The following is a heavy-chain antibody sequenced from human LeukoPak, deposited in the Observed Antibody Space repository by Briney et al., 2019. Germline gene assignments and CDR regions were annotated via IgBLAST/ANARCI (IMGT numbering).Heavy chain of an antibody. V-gene: IGHV5-51*01. CDR3: ARHHYYSSGAHPDYGMDV. Sequence: GESLKISCKGSGYSFTSYWIGWVRQVPGKGLEWMGFIYPGDSDTRYSPSFQGQVTISADKSISTAYLQLSSLKASDTAMYYCARHHYYSSGAHPDYGMDVWGQGTTVTVSS. D-gene: IGHD3-10*01. J-gene: IGHJ6*02. CDR1: GYSFTSYW. CDR2: IYPGDSDT.